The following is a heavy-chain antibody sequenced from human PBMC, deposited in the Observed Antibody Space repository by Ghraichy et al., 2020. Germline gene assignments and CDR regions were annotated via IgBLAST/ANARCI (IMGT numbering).Heavy chain of an antibody. CDR2: FTGGGGTT. Sequence: GESLNISCAASGFSLSNYAMTWVRQTPEKGLEWVSAFTGGGGTTYYADSVKGRFTISRDNSKNTLFLQMNSLRAEDTAVYYCVKVMSINSWVFLEYWGQGTLVTVSS. CDR3: VKVMSINSWVFLEY. J-gene: IGHJ4*02. D-gene: IGHD2-21*01. CDR1: GFSLSNYA. V-gene: IGHV3-23*01.